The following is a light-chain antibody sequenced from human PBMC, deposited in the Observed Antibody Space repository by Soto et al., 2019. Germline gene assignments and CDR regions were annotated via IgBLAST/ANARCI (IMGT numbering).Light chain of an antibody. Sequence: QSVLTQPPSVSGTPGQRVTISCSGSDSNIGSNTVNWYQQVPGTAPKLLIYSNSQRPSGVPDRFSGSKSGTSASLAISGLQSEDEGDYYCAAWDDSLNGRAVFGGGTKVTVL. V-gene: IGLV1-44*01. CDR3: AAWDDSLNGRAV. CDR2: SNS. J-gene: IGLJ3*02. CDR1: DSNIGSNT.